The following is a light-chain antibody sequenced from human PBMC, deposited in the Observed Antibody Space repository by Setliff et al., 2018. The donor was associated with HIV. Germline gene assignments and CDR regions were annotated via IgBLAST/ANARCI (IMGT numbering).Light chain of an antibody. Sequence: QSVLTQPASVSGSPGQSITISYTGTSSDVGGYNYVSWYQQHPGKAPKVIIYEVNNRPSGVSNRFSDSKSGNTASLTISGLQAEDEADYYCSSYTSRNILYVFGTGTKVTVL. V-gene: IGLV2-14*01. J-gene: IGLJ1*01. CDR2: EVN. CDR3: SSYTSRNILYV. CDR1: SSDVGGYNY.